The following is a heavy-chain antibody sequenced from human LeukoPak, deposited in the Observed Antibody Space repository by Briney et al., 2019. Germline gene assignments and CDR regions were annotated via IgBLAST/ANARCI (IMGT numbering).Heavy chain of an antibody. Sequence: PGGSLRLSCAASGFTFSSYSMNWVRQAPGKGLEWVSSISSSSSYIYYADSVKGRFTISRDNAKNSLYLQMNSLRAEDTAVYYCARGAIVGAMLGVDYWGQGTLVTVSS. V-gene: IGHV3-21*01. D-gene: IGHD1-26*01. CDR2: ISSSSSYI. CDR3: ARGAIVGAMLGVDY. J-gene: IGHJ4*02. CDR1: GFTFSSYS.